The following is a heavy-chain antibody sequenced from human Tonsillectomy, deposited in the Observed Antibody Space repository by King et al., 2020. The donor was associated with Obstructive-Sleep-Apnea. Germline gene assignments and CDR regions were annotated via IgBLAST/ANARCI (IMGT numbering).Heavy chain of an antibody. J-gene: IGHJ4*02. CDR3: AKEGGGSGVYWVDS. CDR1: GFTFSSYG. CDR2: INTRGTT. D-gene: IGHD3-10*01. V-gene: IGHV3-23*04. Sequence: VQLVESGGGMVQPGGSLRLSCAASGFTFSSYGISWVRQAPGKGLEWVSAINTRGTTFYAGSVRGRFSISRDNSKYTGNLQVNSLRADDTALYYCAKEGGGSGVYWVDSWGQGTLVTVSS.